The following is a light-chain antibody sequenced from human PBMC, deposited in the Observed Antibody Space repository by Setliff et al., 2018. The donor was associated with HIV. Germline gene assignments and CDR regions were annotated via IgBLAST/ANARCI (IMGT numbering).Light chain of an antibody. V-gene: IGLV3-1*01. J-gene: IGLJ1*01. Sequence: SYELTQPPSVSVSPGQTASITCSGDKLGNRYVCWYQQKPGQSPVLLIYQDDKRPSGIPERFSGSNSGSTATLTISGTQAMDEADYYCQAWDSGAYVFGTGTKVTVL. CDR1: KLGNRY. CDR2: QDD. CDR3: QAWDSGAYV.